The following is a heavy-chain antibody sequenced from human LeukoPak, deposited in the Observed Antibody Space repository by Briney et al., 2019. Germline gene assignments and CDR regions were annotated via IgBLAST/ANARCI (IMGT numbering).Heavy chain of an antibody. D-gene: IGHD2-15*01. J-gene: IGHJ5*02. CDR3: ARDGSCSGGSCAMDGWFDP. V-gene: IGHV1-18*01. CDR2: IGGYTGHT. CDR1: GYSFTSYG. Sequence: ASVKVSCKTSGYSFTSYGVTWVRQASGQGLEWMGWIGGYTGHTNYVQKFQGRVTMTTDTSTSTAYMELRSLTSDDTAVYYCARDGSCSGGSCAMDGWFDPWGQGTLVTVSS.